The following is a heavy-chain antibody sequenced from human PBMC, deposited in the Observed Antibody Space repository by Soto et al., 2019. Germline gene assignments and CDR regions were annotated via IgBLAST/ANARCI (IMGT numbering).Heavy chain of an antibody. V-gene: IGHV1-46*01. J-gene: IGHJ5*02. CDR1: GYTFTSYY. Sequence: ASVKVSGKASGYTFTSYYMHGVPQYPRQWLEGMGMINPSGGSTSYAQKFQGRVTMTRDTSTSTVYMELSSLRSEDTAVYYCARDSVLRSHNWNYGTPSEKYNWFDPWGQGTLVTVSS. CDR3: ARDSVLRSHNWNYGTPSEKYNWFDP. D-gene: IGHD1-7*01. CDR2: INPSGGST.